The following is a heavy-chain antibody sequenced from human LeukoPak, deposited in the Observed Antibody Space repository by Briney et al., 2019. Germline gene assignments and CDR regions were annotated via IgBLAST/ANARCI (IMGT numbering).Heavy chain of an antibody. CDR1: GFTFSSYA. D-gene: IGHD3-3*01. CDR2: ISYDGSNK. Sequence: GGSLRLSCAASGFTFSSYAMHWVRQAPGKGLEWVAVISYDGSNKYYADSVKGRFTISRDNSKNTLYLQMNSLRAEDTAVYYRARGSLEWLLIPNDAFDIWGQGTMVTVSS. V-gene: IGHV3-30*04. J-gene: IGHJ3*02. CDR3: ARGSLEWLLIPNDAFDI.